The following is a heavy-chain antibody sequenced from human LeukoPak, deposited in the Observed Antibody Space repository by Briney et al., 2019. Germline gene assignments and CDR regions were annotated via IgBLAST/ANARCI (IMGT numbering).Heavy chain of an antibody. J-gene: IGHJ6*02. Sequence: ASVTVSCKASGYTFTGYYMHWVRQAPGQGLEWMGWINPNSGGTNYAQKFQGRVTMTRDTSISTAYMELSRLRSDDTAVYYCARDREAAAGPPEENGMDVWGQGTTVTVSS. V-gene: IGHV1-2*02. CDR1: GYTFTGYY. D-gene: IGHD6-13*01. CDR3: ARDREAAAGPPEENGMDV. CDR2: INPNSGGT.